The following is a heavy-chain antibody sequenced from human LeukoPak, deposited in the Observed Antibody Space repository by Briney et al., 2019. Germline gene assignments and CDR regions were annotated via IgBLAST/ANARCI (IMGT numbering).Heavy chain of an antibody. CDR2: ISESGGST. V-gene: IGHV3-23*01. J-gene: IGHJ4*02. CDR3: AKGWSYFLDN. Sequence: GGSLRLSCAASGFTFTNYAMSWVRQAPGEGLEWVSTISESGGSTNYADSVKGRFTTSRDNSKNTLYLQMNSLRAEDTALYYCAKGWSYFLDNWGQGTLVTVSS. CDR1: GFTFTNYA. D-gene: IGHD6-13*01.